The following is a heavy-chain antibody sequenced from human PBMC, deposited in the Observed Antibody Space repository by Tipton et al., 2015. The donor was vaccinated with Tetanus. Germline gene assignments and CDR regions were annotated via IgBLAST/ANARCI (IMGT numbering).Heavy chain of an antibody. D-gene: IGHD4-23*01. CDR1: VGAIIDSY. CDR3: ARDPGDFASGGTFDI. V-gene: IGHV4-59*01. J-gene: IGHJ3*02. CDR2: LHYTGST. Sequence: GLVKPSETLSLNCTVSVGAIIDSYWGWIRQSPGKGLEWIGNLHYTGSTEYNPSLKSRVTMSVDTSKNHFSLNLRSVTAADTAVYFCARDPGDFASGGTFDIWGQGTMVAVSS.